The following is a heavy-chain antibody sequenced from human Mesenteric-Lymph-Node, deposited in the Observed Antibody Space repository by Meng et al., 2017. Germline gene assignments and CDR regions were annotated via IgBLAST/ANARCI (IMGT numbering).Heavy chain of an antibody. D-gene: IGHD1-14*01. J-gene: IGHJ4*02. CDR2: IYHSGST. CDR1: GYSISSGYY. CDR3: ARVYGGLFDY. Sequence: SETLSLTCAVSGYSISSGYYWGWIRQPPGKGLEWIGSIYHSGSTYYNPSLKSRVTLSVDTSKNQFSLKLRSVTAADTAVYYCARVYGGLFDYWGQGTLVTVSS. V-gene: IGHV4-38-2*01.